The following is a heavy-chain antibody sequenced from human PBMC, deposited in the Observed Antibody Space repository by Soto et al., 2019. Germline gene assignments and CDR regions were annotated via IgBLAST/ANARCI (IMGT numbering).Heavy chain of an antibody. CDR1: GGSVNGYY. CDR2: INHTGGT. CDR3: ATRITVFGLLIPPFDP. V-gene: IGHV4-34*01. J-gene: IGHJ5*02. D-gene: IGHD3-3*01. Sequence: NPSETLSLTCAVYGGSVNGYYWSWIRQPPGKGLEWIGEINHTGGTHYNPSLKSRVTMSVDTSKNQFSLRLSSVTAADTAIYYCATRITVFGLLIPPFDPWGQGTQVTVSS.